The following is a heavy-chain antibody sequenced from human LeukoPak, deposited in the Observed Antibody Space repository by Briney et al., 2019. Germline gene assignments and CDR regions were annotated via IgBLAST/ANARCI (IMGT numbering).Heavy chain of an antibody. CDR2: ISSSSSYI. CDR3: AREWPPYYYDSSGYWGIDY. V-gene: IGHV3-21*01. Sequence: PGGSLRLSCAASGFTFSSYSMNSVRQAPGKGLEWVSSISSSSSYIYYADSVKGRFTISRDNAKNSLYLQMNSLRADDTAVYYCAREWPPYYYDSSGYWGIDYWGQGTLVTVSS. J-gene: IGHJ4*02. CDR1: GFTFSSYS. D-gene: IGHD3-22*01.